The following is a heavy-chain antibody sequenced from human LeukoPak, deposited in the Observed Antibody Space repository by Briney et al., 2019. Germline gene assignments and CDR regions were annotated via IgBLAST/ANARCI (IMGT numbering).Heavy chain of an antibody. CDR2: ISFSGSII. Sequence: GGSLRLSCAASGFALSDYYMSWIRQAPGRGLGWVSSISFSGSIIYYADSVKGRFTISRDNAKNSLFLQMSSLRAEDTAVYFCARAGGSYFLPFDYWGQGTLATVSS. V-gene: IGHV3-11*01. J-gene: IGHJ4*02. CDR1: GFALSDYY. CDR3: ARAGGSYFLPFDY. D-gene: IGHD3-9*01.